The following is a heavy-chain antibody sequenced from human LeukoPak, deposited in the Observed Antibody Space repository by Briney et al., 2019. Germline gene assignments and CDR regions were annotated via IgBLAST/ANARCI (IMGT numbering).Heavy chain of an antibody. V-gene: IGHV3-23*01. D-gene: IGHD4-17*01. J-gene: IGHJ5*02. CDR1: GFTFSSYA. CDR3: ARARAAHGDDGPTLSS. Sequence: GGSLRLSCAASGFTFSSYAMSWVRQAPRKGLEWVSGISGRGGSTYYAASVKGRFTISRDTSKNTVNLQMNSLRAEDTAVYDCARARAAHGDDGPTLSSWGQGTLVTVSS. CDR2: ISGRGGST.